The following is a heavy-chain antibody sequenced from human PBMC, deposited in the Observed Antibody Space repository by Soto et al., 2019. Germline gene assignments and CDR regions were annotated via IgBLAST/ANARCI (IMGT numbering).Heavy chain of an antibody. V-gene: IGHV1-46*01. J-gene: IGHJ4*02. D-gene: IGHD2-15*01. CDR3: EEAEPIAVAT. CDR1: GYTFTTYH. CDR2: INPSGGST. Sequence: ASLKLSCKSSGYTFTTYHMHWVRHAPGQGLEWMGIINPSGGSTSYEQKFQGRVTMTRDTSTSTVYMELSSLRSEDTAVYYCEEAEPIAVATWCQRTLLTISS.